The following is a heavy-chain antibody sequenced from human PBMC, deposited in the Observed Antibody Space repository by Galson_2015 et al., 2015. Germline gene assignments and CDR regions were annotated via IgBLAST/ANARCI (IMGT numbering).Heavy chain of an antibody. CDR2: INTNTGNP. CDR3: ARDLGFCSGGSCYYFGY. J-gene: IGHJ4*02. D-gene: IGHD2-15*01. V-gene: IGHV7-4-1*02. CDR1: RYTFTHYA. Sequence: SVKVSCKASRYTFTHYAVNWVRQAPEQGLEWMGWINTNTGNPTYAQGFTGRFVFSLDTSVSTAYLQISSLKAADTAVYYCARDLGFCSGGSCYYFGYWGQGTLVTVSS.